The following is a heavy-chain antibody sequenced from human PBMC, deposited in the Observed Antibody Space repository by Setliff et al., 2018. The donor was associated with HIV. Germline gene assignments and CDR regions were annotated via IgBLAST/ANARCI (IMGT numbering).Heavy chain of an antibody. CDR2: INPNSGGT. J-gene: IGHJ4*02. Sequence: ASVKVSCKAYGYTFTAYYMHWVRQAPGQGLEWMGWINPNSGGTNYAQKFQGRVTMTRDTSISTAYMELSRLRSDDTAVYYCARDLITMVRGVTPFDYWGQGTLVTVSS. D-gene: IGHD3-10*01. CDR3: ARDLITMVRGVTPFDY. CDR1: GYTFTAYY. V-gene: IGHV1-2*02.